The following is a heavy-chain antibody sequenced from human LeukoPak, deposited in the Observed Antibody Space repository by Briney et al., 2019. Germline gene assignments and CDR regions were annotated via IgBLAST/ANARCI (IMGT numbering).Heavy chain of an antibody. Sequence: GGFLRLSCAASGFTFSSFGMHWVRQAPGKGLEGAAVIWYDGTNKYYADSVKGRFTISRDNSKNMLYLQMNSLRAEDTAVYSCARDFCSGGSCYSFYYYYYMDVWGKGTTVTVSS. CDR2: IWYDGTNK. CDR1: GFTFSSFG. CDR3: ARDFCSGGSCYSFYYYYYMDV. D-gene: IGHD2-15*01. J-gene: IGHJ6*03. V-gene: IGHV3-33*01.